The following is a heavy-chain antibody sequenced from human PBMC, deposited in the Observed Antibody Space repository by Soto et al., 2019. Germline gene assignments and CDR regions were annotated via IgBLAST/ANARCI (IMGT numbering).Heavy chain of an antibody. J-gene: IGHJ4*02. CDR2: IYYSGST. CDR3: XXGLSVTLFDN. Sequence: QVQLQESGPGLVKPSQTLSLTCTVSGGSISTXXYXXXXIRQNPGKGLEWIGYIYYSGSTYYNPXXXXXXXXXXXXXXXXXXXXXXXXXXXXXXXXXXXXGLSVTLFDNWGQGTLVTVSS. D-gene: IGHD4-17*01. V-gene: IGHV4-31*01. CDR1: GGSISTXXYX.